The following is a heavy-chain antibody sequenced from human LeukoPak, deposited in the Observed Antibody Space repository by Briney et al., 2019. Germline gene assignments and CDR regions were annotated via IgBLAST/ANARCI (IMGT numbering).Heavy chain of an antibody. V-gene: IGHV1-18*04. J-gene: IGHJ4*02. CDR1: GYTFTGYY. Sequence: ASVKVSCKASGYTFTGYYMHWVRQAPGQGLEWMGWISAYNGNTNYAQKLQGRVTMTTDTSTSTAYMELRSLRSDDTAVYYCAARGYGSTYYFDYWGQGTLVTVSS. CDR2: ISAYNGNT. D-gene: IGHD5-18*01. CDR3: AARGYGSTYYFDY.